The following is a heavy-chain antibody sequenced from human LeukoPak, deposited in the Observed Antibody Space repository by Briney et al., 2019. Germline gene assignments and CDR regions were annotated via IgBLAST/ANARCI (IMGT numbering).Heavy chain of an antibody. V-gene: IGHV4-4*07. J-gene: IGHJ5*02. CDR2: IYSTGTT. CDR1: GGSMNQYY. CDR3: AREARSGYEGFWSDP. Sequence: SETLSLTCTVSGGSMNQYYWSWIRQPAGKGLEWIGRIYSTGTTYYKPSLKSRVTMSVDTSHNQFFLKLNSVPAADTAVYYCAREARSGYEGFWSDPWGQGTVVTVSS. D-gene: IGHD5-12*01.